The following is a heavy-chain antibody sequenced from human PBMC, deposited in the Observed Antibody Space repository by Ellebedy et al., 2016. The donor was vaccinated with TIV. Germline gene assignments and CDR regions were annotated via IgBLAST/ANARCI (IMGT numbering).Heavy chain of an antibody. V-gene: IGHV4-31*03. CDR3: ARVGPYGGNSIDY. J-gene: IGHJ4*02. Sequence: SETLSLXXTVSGGSISSGGYYWSWIRQHPGKGLEWIGYIYYSGSTYYNPSLKRRVTISVDTSKNQFSLKLSSVTAADTAVYYCARVGPYGGNSIDYWGQGTLVTVSS. CDR2: IYYSGST. D-gene: IGHD4-23*01. CDR1: GGSISSGGYY.